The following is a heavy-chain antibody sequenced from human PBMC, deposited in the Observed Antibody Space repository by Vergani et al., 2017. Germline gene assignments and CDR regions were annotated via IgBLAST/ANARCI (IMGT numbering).Heavy chain of an antibody. D-gene: IGHD2-8*01. V-gene: IGHV3-21*01. CDR3: ARGLWDCTHIGYSQPFY. CDR1: GFTFSSSG. CDR2: ISGSSSYV. Sequence: VQLVESGGGVVQPGRSLRLSCAGSGFTFSSSGIHWVRQAPGKGLEWVASISGSSSYVFYRDSVEGRFTITRDNAKKSVYLQMNSLRAEDTAMYFCARGLWDCTHIGYSQPFYWGQGAQVTVSS. J-gene: IGHJ4*02.